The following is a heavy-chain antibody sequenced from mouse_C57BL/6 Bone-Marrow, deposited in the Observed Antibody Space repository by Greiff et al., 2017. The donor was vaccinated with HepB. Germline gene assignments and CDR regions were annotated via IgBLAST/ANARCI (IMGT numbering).Heavy chain of an antibody. D-gene: IGHD2-3*01. V-gene: IGHV5-17*01. J-gene: IGHJ4*01. CDR3: ARDDGYYDYAMDY. CDR1: GFTFSDYG. Sequence: DVMLVESGGGLVKPGGSLKLSCAASGFTFSDYGMHWVRQAPEKGLEWVAYISSGSSTIYYADTVKGRFTISRDNAKNTLFLQMTSLRSEDTAMYYCARDDGYYDYAMDYWGQGTSVTVSS. CDR2: ISSGSSTI.